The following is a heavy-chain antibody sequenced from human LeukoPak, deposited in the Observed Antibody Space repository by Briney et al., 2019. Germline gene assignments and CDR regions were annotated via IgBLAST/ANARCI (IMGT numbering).Heavy chain of an antibody. Sequence: ASVKVSCKASGGTFSSYAISWVRQAPGQGLEWMGGIIPIFGTANYAQKFQGRVTITADESTSTAYMELSSLRFEDTAVYYCARASGVVVAAMDYWGQGTLVTVSS. CDR3: ARASGVVVAAMDY. CDR2: IIPIFGTA. CDR1: GGTFSSYA. J-gene: IGHJ4*02. V-gene: IGHV1-69*13. D-gene: IGHD2-15*01.